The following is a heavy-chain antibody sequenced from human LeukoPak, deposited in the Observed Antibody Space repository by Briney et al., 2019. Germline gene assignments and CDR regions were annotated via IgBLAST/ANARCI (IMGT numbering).Heavy chain of an antibody. CDR1: GGTFSSYA. J-gene: IGHJ6*02. D-gene: IGHD2-21*02. V-gene: IGHV1-69*04. Sequence: SVKVSCKASGGTFSSYAIIWVRQAPGQGLEWMGRIIPILGIANYAQKFQGRVTITADKSTSTAYMELSSLRSEDTAVYYCARGLAYCGGDCYHYYYGMDVWGQGTTVTVSS. CDR2: IIPILGIA. CDR3: ARGLAYCGGDCYHYYYGMDV.